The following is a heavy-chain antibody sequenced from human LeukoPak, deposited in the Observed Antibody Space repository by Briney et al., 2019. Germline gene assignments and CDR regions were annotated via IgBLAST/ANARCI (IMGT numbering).Heavy chain of an antibody. Sequence: SETLSLACTVSGGSISSSSYYWGWIRQPPGKGLEWIGSIYYSGSTYYNPPLKSRVTISVDTSKNQFSLKLSSVTAADTAVYYCARHTGAAAGTNFDYWGQGTLVTVSS. D-gene: IGHD6-13*01. CDR2: IYYSGST. V-gene: IGHV4-39*01. J-gene: IGHJ4*02. CDR3: ARHTGAAAGTNFDY. CDR1: GGSISSSSYY.